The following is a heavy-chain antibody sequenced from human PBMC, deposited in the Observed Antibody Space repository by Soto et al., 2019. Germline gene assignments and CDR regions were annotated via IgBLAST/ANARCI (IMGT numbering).Heavy chain of an antibody. J-gene: IGHJ4*02. Sequence: GGSLRLSCAASGFTFSSYAMSWVRQAPGKGLEWVSSITGSSDTTYYADSVRGRFTISRDNSKNTLYLQMNNLRAEDTAIYYCAKYIMRTPPDFDYWGQRTLVTGSS. CDR3: AKYIMRTPPDFDY. V-gene: IGHV3-23*01. D-gene: IGHD1-20*01. CDR1: GFTFSSYA. CDR2: ITGSSDTT.